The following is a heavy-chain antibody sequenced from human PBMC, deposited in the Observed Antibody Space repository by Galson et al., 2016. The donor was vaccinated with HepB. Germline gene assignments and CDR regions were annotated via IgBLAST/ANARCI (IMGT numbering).Heavy chain of an antibody. CDR2: IRADGTAN. CDR1: GFSFSRYW. J-gene: IGHJ4*02. CDR3: ARGRDTDK. V-gene: IGHV3-7*03. Sequence: SLRLSCAASGFSFSRYWMAWVRQAPGKGLEWVGNIRADGTANDYVGSVKGRFTISRDNAKNSVYLQMNNLRAEDTAVYYCARGRDTDKWGQGILVTVSS. D-gene: IGHD5-24*01.